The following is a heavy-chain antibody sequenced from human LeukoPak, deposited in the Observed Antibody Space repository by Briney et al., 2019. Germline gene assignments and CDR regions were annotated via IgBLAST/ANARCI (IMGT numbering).Heavy chain of an antibody. J-gene: IGHJ4*02. CDR1: GFTFSDYW. D-gene: IGHD3-22*01. CDR2: ISSDGSRV. CDR3: AKGGYYYDSSGYTLFY. V-gene: IGHV3-74*01. Sequence: PGGSLRLSCAASGFTFSDYWMHWVRQAPGKGLVWVSRISSDGSRVTYADSVKGRFTISRDNSKNTLYLQMNSLRAEDTAVYYCAKGGYYYDSSGYTLFYWGQGTLVTVSS.